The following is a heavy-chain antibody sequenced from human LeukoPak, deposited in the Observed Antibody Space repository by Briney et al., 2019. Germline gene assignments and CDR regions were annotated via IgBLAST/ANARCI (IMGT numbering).Heavy chain of an antibody. CDR3: ARLTVTYAYY. D-gene: IGHD4-17*01. Sequence: GGSLRLSCAASGFTVSSNYMSWVRQAPGKGLEWVSVIYSGGSTYYADSVKGRFTVSRDTSKNTPYLQMTRLRAEDTALYYCARLTVTYAYYWGQGTLVTVSS. CDR1: GFTVSSNY. V-gene: IGHV3-53*01. J-gene: IGHJ4*02. CDR2: IYSGGST.